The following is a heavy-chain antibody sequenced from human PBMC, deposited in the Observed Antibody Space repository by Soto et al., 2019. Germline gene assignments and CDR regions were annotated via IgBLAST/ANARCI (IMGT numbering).Heavy chain of an antibody. D-gene: IGHD6-6*01. CDR3: AKDKGRGSSSFGSFNS. CDR1: GLTFDDYA. V-gene: IGHV3-9*01. CDR2: ISWNTDNI. J-gene: IGHJ4*02. Sequence: EVQLVESGGGLVQPGRSLRLSCAASGLTFDDYAMHWVRQAPGKGLEWVSGISWNTDNIGYADSVKGRLTISRDNAKNSLYLQMNSLRAEDTALYYCAKDKGRGSSSFGSFNSWGQGTLVTVSS.